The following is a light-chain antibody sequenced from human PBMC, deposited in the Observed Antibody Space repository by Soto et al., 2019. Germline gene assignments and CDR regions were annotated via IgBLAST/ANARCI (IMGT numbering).Light chain of an antibody. V-gene: IGKV3-15*01. CDR1: QSVFSK. CDR2: DAS. J-gene: IGKJ3*01. Sequence: EMVMTQSPGTLSVSPGERVTLSCRASQSVFSKLAWYQQKPGQAPTLLIFDASARAPGTPARFSGSGSGTEFTLTINSLQSEDFGVYYCQQYNDWPFTFGPGTKVDIK. CDR3: QQYNDWPFT.